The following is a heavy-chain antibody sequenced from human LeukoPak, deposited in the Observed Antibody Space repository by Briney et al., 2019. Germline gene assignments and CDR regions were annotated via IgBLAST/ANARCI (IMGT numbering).Heavy chain of an antibody. V-gene: IGHV4-59*08. D-gene: IGHD6-19*01. CDR1: GGSISSYY. CDR2: IYYSGST. J-gene: IGHJ6*02. CDR3: ARHYSSGWYPPYYYYGMDV. Sequence: PSGTLSLTCTVSGGSISSYYWSWIRQPPGKGLEWIGYIYYSGSTNYNPSLKSRVTISVDTSKNQFSLKLSSVTAADTAVYYCARHYSSGWYPPYYYYGMDVWGQGTTVTVSS.